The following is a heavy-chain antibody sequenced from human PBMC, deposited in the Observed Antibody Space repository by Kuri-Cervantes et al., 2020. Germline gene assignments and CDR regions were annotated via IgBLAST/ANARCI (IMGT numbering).Heavy chain of an antibody. D-gene: IGHD1-7*01. CDR3: ATAPNNWNYYLYYFDY. J-gene: IGHJ4*02. V-gene: IGHV3-23*01. CDR2: ISGNGDTT. CDR1: GFTFSNSS. Sequence: GSMSLSCAASGFTFSNSSMSWVLQAPGKGLEWVSSISGNGDTTYYTDSVKGRFTISSDNSKNTPYLQMNSLRAEDTAVYYYATAPNNWNYYLYYFDYWGQGTLVTVSS.